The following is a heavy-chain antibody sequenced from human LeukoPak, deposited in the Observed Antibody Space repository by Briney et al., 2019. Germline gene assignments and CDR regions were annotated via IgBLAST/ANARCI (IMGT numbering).Heavy chain of an antibody. D-gene: IGHD3-9*01. V-gene: IGHV3-21*01. CDR1: GFTFSSYS. CDR3: ARGNDILTGPLGY. J-gene: IGHJ4*02. CDR2: ISSSSSYI. Sequence: PGGSLRLSCAASGFTFSSYSMNWVRQAPGKRLEWVSSISSSSSYIYYADSVKGRFTISRDNAKNSLYLQMNSLRAEDTAVYYCARGNDILTGPLGYWGQGTLVTVSS.